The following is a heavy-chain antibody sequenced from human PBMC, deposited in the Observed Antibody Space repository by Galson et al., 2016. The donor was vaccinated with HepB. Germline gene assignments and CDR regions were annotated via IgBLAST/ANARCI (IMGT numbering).Heavy chain of an antibody. CDR2: IFPGDSDT. CDR3: AESYRSGARFPFNV. D-gene: IGHD6-19*01. V-gene: IGHV5-51*01. J-gene: IGHJ3*01. Sequence: QSGAEVKKSGESLKISCRGSEYTFATYWIGWVRQMSGKGLEWMGMIFPGDSDTRYSPSFQGQVTISADRSTNTAYLQWSSLKASDRAMYYCAESYRSGARFPFNVWGQGTLVTVSS. CDR1: EYTFATYW.